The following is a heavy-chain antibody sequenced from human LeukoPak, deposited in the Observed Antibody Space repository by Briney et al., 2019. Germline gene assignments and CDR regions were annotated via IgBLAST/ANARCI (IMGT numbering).Heavy chain of an antibody. V-gene: IGHV3-23*01. J-gene: IGHJ4*02. CDR1: GFTFSSYA. CDR3: AKIRDYGGKYFDY. Sequence: GGFLRLSCAASGFTFSSYAMSWVRQAPGKGLEWVSAISGSGGSTYYADSVKGRFTISRDNSKNTLYLQMNSLRAEDTAVYYCAKIRDYGGKYFDYWGQGTLVTVSS. D-gene: IGHD4-23*01. CDR2: ISGSGGST.